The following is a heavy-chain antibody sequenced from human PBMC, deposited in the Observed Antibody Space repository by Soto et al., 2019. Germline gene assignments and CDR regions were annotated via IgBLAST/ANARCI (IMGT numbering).Heavy chain of an antibody. V-gene: IGHV4-59*01. CDR3: ARGSVNTLVWFVP. CDR1: GGSISSYY. J-gene: IGHJ5*02. Sequence: SETLSLTCTVSGGSISSYYSIWIRQPPGKGQEWIGYIYYSGSTNYNPSLKSRVTISVDTSKNQFSLKLSSVTAADTAVYYFARGSVNTLVWFVPWGQGTLVTVSS. D-gene: IGHD6-25*01. CDR2: IYYSGST.